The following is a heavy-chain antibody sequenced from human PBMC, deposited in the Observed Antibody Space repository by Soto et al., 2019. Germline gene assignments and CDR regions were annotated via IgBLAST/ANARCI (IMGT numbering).Heavy chain of an antibody. CDR1: GFTFSSYA. V-gene: IGHV3-30-3*01. CDR3: ARGPNNYYYYYGMDV. CDR2: ISYDGSNK. Sequence: GSLRLSCAASGFTFSSYAMHWVRQAPGKGLEWVAVISYDGSNKYYADSVKGRFTISRDNSKNTLYLQMNSLRAEDTAVYYCARGPNNYYYYYGMDVWGQGTTVTVSS. J-gene: IGHJ6*02.